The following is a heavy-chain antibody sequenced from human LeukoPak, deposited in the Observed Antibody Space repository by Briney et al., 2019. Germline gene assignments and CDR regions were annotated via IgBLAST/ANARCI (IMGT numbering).Heavy chain of an antibody. V-gene: IGHV4-39*01. CDR2: MYYSGTT. D-gene: IGHD3-10*01. J-gene: IGHJ4*02. CDR1: GGSISTNSFS. Sequence: SETLSLTCIVSGGSISTNSFSGGWIRQAPGKGLEWIGSMYYSGTTYYNLSLRSRVTISVDTSKNQFSLELSSVTAADTAVYYCARGTLYDYWGQGTLVTVSS. CDR3: ARGTLYDY.